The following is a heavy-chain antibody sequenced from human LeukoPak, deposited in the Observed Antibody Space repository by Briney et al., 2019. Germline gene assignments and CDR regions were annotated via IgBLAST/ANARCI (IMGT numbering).Heavy chain of an antibody. D-gene: IGHD3-16*01. Sequence: SETLSLTCTVSGGSTSSDYWSWIRQSPGKGLEWVGYVYNSGDTGKNPSLKSRATILLDTSKNQCSLKLTSVSAADTAVYYCARLKLGAYFDLWGRGTLVTVSS. J-gene: IGHJ2*01. V-gene: IGHV4-59*08. CDR2: VYNSGDT. CDR3: ARLKLGAYFDL. CDR1: GGSTSSDY.